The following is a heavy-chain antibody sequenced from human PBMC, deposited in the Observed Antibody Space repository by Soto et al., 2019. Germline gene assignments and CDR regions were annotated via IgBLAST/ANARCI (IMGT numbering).Heavy chain of an antibody. J-gene: IGHJ4*02. D-gene: IGHD3-3*01. CDR2: INSDGSST. CDR1: GFSFSSYC. CDR3: ASDQFVLDSNHLGGIDY. Sequence: EVQLVESGGGLVQPGGSLRLACAASGFSFSSYCMYWVRQAPGKGLVWVSRINSDGSSTNYADSAKGRFTISRDNAKTTLYPQMNSLRAEDTAVSYCASDQFVLDSNHLGGIDYWGQGALVIVSS. V-gene: IGHV3-74*01.